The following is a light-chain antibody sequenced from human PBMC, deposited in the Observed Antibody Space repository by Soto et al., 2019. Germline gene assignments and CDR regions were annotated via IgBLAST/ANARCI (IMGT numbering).Light chain of an antibody. CDR2: TNN. J-gene: IGLJ3*02. V-gene: IGLV1-47*01. CDR1: SSNIGSNF. CDR3: AAWDDSLSGWV. Sequence: QSVLTQPPSASGTPGQRVTISCSGSSSNIGSNFVYWYQQFPGTAPKLLTYTNNQRPSGVPDRFSGSKSGTSASLAISGLPSEDEADYYCAAWDDSLSGWVFGGGTKLTVL.